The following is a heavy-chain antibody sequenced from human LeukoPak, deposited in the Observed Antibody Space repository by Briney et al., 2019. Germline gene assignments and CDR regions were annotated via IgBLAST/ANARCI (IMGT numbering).Heavy chain of an antibody. CDR1: GYTFTTYY. Sequence: ASVKVSCKASGYTFTTYYIHWVRQAPGQGLEWMGWINPNSGGTKYAQKFQGRVTMTRDTSISTAYMEVSRLTSDDTAVYYCARVFQKQLADYWGQGTLVTVSS. V-gene: IGHV1-2*02. J-gene: IGHJ4*02. D-gene: IGHD6-13*01. CDR2: INPNSGGT. CDR3: ARVFQKQLADY.